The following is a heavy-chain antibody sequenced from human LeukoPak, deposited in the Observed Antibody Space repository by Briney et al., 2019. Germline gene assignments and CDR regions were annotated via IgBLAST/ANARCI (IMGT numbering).Heavy chain of an antibody. CDR2: IRYDGSNK. CDR1: GFTFSSYG. Sequence: GGSLRLSCAASGFTFSSYGMHWVRQAPGKGLEWVAFIRYDGSNKYYADSVKGRFTISRDNSKNTLYMQMNSLRAEDTAVYYCAKGPSGYYYYMDVWGKRTTVTVSS. CDR3: AKGPSGYYYYMDV. J-gene: IGHJ6*03. V-gene: IGHV3-30*02.